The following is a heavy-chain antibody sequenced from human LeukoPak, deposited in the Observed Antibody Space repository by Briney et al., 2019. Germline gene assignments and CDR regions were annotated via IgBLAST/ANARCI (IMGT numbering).Heavy chain of an antibody. D-gene: IGHD6-19*01. CDR3: ARQQGIAVAGNFDY. CDR2: IYPGDSDT. Sequence: GESLKISCKGSEDSFTNYWIGWVRQMPGKGLECMVIIYPGDSDTRYSPSFQGQVTISADKSSSTAYLQWSSLKASDTAMYYCARQQGIAVAGNFDYWGQGTLVTVSS. J-gene: IGHJ4*02. V-gene: IGHV5-51*01. CDR1: EDSFTNYW.